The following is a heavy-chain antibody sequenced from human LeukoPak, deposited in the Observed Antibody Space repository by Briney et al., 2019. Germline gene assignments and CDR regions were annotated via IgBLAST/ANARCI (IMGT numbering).Heavy chain of an antibody. CDR2: IRAYNGNT. CDR3: ALLGYCSSTSCPDY. CDR1: GYTFTSYG. V-gene: IGHV1-18*01. Sequence: ASVKVSCKASGYTFTSYGISWVRQAPGQGLEWMGWIRAYNGNTNYAQKLQGRVTMTTDTSTSTAYMELRSLRSDDTAVYYCALLGYCSSTSCPDYWGQGTLVTVSS. J-gene: IGHJ4*02. D-gene: IGHD2-2*01.